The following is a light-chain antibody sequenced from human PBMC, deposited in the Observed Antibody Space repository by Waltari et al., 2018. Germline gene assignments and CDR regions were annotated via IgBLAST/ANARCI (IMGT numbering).Light chain of an antibody. V-gene: IGKV4-1*01. CDR3: QQYHSVPRT. CDR1: PSVLYSPNNKNY. CDR2: WAS. Sequence: DIVLTQSPDSLAVSLGERATLNCKSSPSVLYSPNNKNYLGWFQQKTGQPPKLLIYWASMRESGVPDRFSGSGSGTDFTLTISSLQAEDVAVYYCQQYHSVPRTFGQGTKVEI. J-gene: IGKJ1*01.